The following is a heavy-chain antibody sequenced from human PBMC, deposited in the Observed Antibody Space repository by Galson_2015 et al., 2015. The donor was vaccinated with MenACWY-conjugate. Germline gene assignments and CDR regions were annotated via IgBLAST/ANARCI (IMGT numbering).Heavy chain of an antibody. V-gene: IGHV3-23*01. CDR1: GFTFTTYG. CDR3: GRDAGRYSNDY. Sequence: SLRLSCAASGFTFTTYGMTWVRQAPGKGLEWVSSISGNGVHTFYADSVKGRFTISRDNSKNTLSLQMNSLRAEDTAVYHCGRDAGRYSNDYWGQGTLVTVSS. D-gene: IGHD1-26*01. CDR2: ISGNGVHT. J-gene: IGHJ4*02.